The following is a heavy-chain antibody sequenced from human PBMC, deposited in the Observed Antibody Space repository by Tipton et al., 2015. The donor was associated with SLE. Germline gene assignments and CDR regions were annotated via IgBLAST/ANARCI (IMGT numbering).Heavy chain of an antibody. Sequence: QSGPEVKKPGASVKVSCKASGYTFTSYYMHWVRQAPGQGLEWMGIIKPSGGSTSYAQKFQGRVTMTRDTSTSTVYMELSSLRSEDTAVYYCARERSYGDPSYYYYGMDVWGQETTVTVSS. V-gene: IGHV1-46*03. J-gene: IGHJ6*02. CDR1: GYTFTSYY. CDR3: ARERSYGDPSYYYYGMDV. CDR2: IKPSGGST. D-gene: IGHD4-17*01.